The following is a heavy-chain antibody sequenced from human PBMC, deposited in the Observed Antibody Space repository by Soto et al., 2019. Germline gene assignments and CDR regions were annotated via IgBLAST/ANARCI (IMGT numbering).Heavy chain of an antibody. CDR1: GGSISSGGYS. CDR2: IYHSGST. Sequence: QLQLQESGSGLVKPSQTLSLTCAVSGGSISSGGYSWSWIRQPPGKGLEWIGYIYHSGSTYYNPSLKSRVTISVDMSKNQFSLKLSSVTAADTAVYYCAISDRVVNRMDVWGQGTTVTVSS. V-gene: IGHV4-30-2*01. J-gene: IGHJ6*02. D-gene: IGHD3-3*01. CDR3: AISDRVVNRMDV.